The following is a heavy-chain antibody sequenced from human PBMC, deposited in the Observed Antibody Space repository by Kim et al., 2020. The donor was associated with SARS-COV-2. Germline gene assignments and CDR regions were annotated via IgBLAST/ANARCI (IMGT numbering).Heavy chain of an antibody. CDR2: IYYSGST. J-gene: IGHJ6*02. CDR3: ARDLTESFDYYYYGMDV. Sequence: SETLSLTCTVSGGSISSYYWSWIRQPPGKGLEWIGYIYYSGSTNYNPSLKSRVTISVDTSKNQFSLKLSSVTAADTAVYYCARDLTESFDYYYYGMDVWGQGTTVTVSS. CDR1: GGSISSYY. D-gene: IGHD3-16*02. V-gene: IGHV4-59*01.